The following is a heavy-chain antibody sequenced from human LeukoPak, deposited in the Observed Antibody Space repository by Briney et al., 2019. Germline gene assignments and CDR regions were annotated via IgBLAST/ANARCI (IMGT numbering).Heavy chain of an antibody. J-gene: IGHJ5*02. CDR3: ATDLEGRGYSYGFRFDP. CDR2: FDPEDGET. V-gene: IGHV1-24*01. D-gene: IGHD5-18*01. CDR1: GYTLTELS. Sequence: ASVKVSCKVSGYTLTELSMHWVRQAPGKGLEWMGGFDPEDGETIYAQKFQGRVTMTEDTSTDTAYVELSSLRSEDTAVYYCATDLEGRGYSYGFRFDPWGQGTLVTVSS.